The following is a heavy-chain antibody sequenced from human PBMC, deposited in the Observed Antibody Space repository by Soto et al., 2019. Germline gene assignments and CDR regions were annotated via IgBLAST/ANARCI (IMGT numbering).Heavy chain of an antibody. CDR3: ARDRGYSYDVGNCYYYGMAD. D-gene: IGHD5-18*01. CDR1: GFTLSRYS. V-gene: IGHV3-7*05. J-gene: IGHJ6*02. CDR2: IKQDGSEK. Sequence: GGSLRLSCAASGFTLSRYSMRWVRQAPGKGLEWVANIKQDGSEKYYVDSVKGRFTISRDNAKNSLYLQMNSLRAEDTAVYYCARDRGYSYDVGNCYYYGMADWGQGTTVTVSS.